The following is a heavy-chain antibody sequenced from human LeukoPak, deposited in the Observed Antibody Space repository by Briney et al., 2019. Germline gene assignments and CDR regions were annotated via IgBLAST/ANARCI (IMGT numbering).Heavy chain of an antibody. V-gene: IGHV3-11*01. CDR1: GGSISSYY. J-gene: IGHJ4*02. Sequence: LSLTCTVSGGSISSYYWSWIRQPPGKGLEWVSYITTSGGIKSYADSVKGRFTISRDNAKNSVYLQINSLRADDTPVYYCARDGVVDSSGWYVDYWGQGTLVTVSS. CDR3: ARDGVVDSSGWYVDY. CDR2: ITTSGGIK. D-gene: IGHD6-19*01.